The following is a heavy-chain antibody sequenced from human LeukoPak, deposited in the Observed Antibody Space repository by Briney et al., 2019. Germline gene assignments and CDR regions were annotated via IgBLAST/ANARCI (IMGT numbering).Heavy chain of an antibody. Sequence: PGGSLRLSCAASGFTFSSYSMNWVRQAPGKGLEWVSSISSSSSYIYYADSVKGRFTISRDNAKNSLYLQMNSLRAEDTAVYYCASEYYYDSSGYWAQGSHFDYWGQGTLVTVSS. CDR1: GFTFSSYS. CDR3: ASEYYYDSSGYWAQGSHFDY. V-gene: IGHV3-21*01. J-gene: IGHJ4*02. CDR2: ISSSSSYI. D-gene: IGHD3-22*01.